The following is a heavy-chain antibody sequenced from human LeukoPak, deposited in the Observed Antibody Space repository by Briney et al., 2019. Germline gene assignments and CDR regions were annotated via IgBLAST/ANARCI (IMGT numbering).Heavy chain of an antibody. CDR3: ARGPPLFDP. CDR1: GFTFSGYT. CDR2: IDLSGNTL. Sequence: GGSLRLSCVASGFTFSGYTMNWVRQAPGKGLEWVSYIDLSGNTLYYVDSVKGRFTISRDNAKNSLYLQMNSLRAEDTAVYCCARGPPLFDPWGQGTLVAVSS. V-gene: IGHV3-48*04. J-gene: IGHJ5*02.